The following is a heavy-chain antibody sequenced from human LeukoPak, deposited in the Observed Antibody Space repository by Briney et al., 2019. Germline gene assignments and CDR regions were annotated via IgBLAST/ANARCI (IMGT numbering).Heavy chain of an antibody. Sequence: GGSLRLSCAASGFTFSSYGMNWVRQAPGKGLEWVAFIRYDGSNKYYADSVKGRFTISRDNSKNTLYLQMNSLRAEDAAIYYCAKGPLIEVAGTTWDYWGQGTLVTVSS. CDR2: IRYDGSNK. CDR1: GFTFSSYG. D-gene: IGHD6-19*01. V-gene: IGHV3-30*02. J-gene: IGHJ4*02. CDR3: AKGPLIEVAGTTWDY.